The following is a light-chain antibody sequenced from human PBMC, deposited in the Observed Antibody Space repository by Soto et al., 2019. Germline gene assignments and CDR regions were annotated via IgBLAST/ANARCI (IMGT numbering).Light chain of an antibody. J-gene: IGLJ2*01. CDR2: DVN. V-gene: IGLV2-11*01. CDR3: CSYAGSYTLV. Sequence: QSVLTQPRSVSGSPGQSVTLSCTGTSGDVGGYHYVSWYQHHPGKAPKIIIYDVNKRPSGVPDRFSGSKSGNTASLTISGLQTEDEADYYCCSYAGSYTLVFGGGTKLTVL. CDR1: SGDVGGYHY.